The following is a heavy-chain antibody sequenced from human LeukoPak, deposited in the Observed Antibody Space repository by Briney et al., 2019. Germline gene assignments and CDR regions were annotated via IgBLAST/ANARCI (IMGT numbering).Heavy chain of an antibody. CDR2: IYYSGST. CDR1: GGSISSYY. V-gene: IGHV4-39*01. J-gene: IGHJ3*02. D-gene: IGHD3-22*01. CDR3: ARMYYYDSSGYSPYDAFDI. Sequence: PSETLSLTCTVSGGSISSYYWGWIRQPPGKGLEWIGSIYYSGSTYYNPSLKSRVTISVDTSKNQFSLKLSSVTAADTAVYYCARMYYYDSSGYSPYDAFDIWGQRTMVTVSS.